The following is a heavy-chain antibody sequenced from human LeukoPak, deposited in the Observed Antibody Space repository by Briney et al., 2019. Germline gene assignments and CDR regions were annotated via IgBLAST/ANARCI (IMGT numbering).Heavy chain of an antibody. CDR2: ISWNSGSI. Sequence: GGSLRLSCAASGFTFDDYAMHWVRQAPGKGLEWVSGISWNSGSIGYADSVKGRFTISRDNAKNSLYLQMNSLRAEDTALYYCAKDIYYDSSGYYSSFDYWGQGTLVTVSS. D-gene: IGHD3-22*01. J-gene: IGHJ4*02. V-gene: IGHV3-9*01. CDR1: GFTFDDYA. CDR3: AKDIYYDSSGYYSSFDY.